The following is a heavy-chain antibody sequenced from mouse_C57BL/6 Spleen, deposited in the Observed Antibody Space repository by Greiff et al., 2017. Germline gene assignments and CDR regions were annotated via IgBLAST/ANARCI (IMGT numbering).Heavy chain of an antibody. CDR1: GFTFSSYG. CDR3: AREGTGTGWYFDV. CDR2: ISSGGSYT. J-gene: IGHJ1*03. Sequence: DVKLVESGGDLVKPGGSLKLSCAASGFTFSSYGLSWVRQTPDKRLEWVATISSGGSYTYYPDSVKGRFTISRDNAKNTLYLQMSSLKSEDTAMYYCAREGTGTGWYFDVWGTGTTVTVSS. V-gene: IGHV5-6*02. D-gene: IGHD4-1*01.